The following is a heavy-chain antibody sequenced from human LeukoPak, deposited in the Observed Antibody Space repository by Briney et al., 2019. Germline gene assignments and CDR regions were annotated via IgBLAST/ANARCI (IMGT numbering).Heavy chain of an antibody. CDR2: FDPEDGET. V-gene: IGHV1-24*01. CDR3: ARVEDGMRFFDY. J-gene: IGHJ4*02. D-gene: IGHD1-14*01. Sequence: ASVKVSCKVSGYTLTELSMHWVRQAPGKGLEWMGGFDPEDGETIYAQKFQGRVTMTEDTSTDTAYMELRSLRSDDTAVYYCARVEDGMRFFDYWGQGTLVTVSS. CDR1: GYTLTELS.